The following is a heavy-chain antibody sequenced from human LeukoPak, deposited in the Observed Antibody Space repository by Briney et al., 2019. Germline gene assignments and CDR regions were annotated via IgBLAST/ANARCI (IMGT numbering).Heavy chain of an antibody. CDR3: AKDDSMTLDHFDY. V-gene: IGHV3-23*01. D-gene: IGHD4-11*01. Sequence: GGSLRLSCVASGFTFKNCAMSWVRQAPGKGLEGVSGINYSGGHKYYADSVKGRFTISRDSSKNTLSLQMNGLTTEDTAVYYCAKDDSMTLDHFDYWGQGALVTVSS. CDR2: INYSGGHK. CDR1: GFTFKNCA. J-gene: IGHJ4*02.